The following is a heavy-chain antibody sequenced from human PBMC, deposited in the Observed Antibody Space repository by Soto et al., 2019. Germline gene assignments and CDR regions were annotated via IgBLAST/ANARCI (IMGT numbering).Heavy chain of an antibody. D-gene: IGHD6-13*01. CDR1: GYSFTRYW. CDR2: IDPSDSYT. V-gene: IGHV5-10-1*01. Sequence: GESLTISVTCSGYSFTRYWISWVRQMPGKGLEWMGRIDPSDSYTNYSPSFQGHVTISADKSISTAYLQWSSLKASDTAMYYCARQGYSSSWSYYYGIDVWGQGTTVTVSS. J-gene: IGHJ6*02. CDR3: ARQGYSSSWSYYYGIDV.